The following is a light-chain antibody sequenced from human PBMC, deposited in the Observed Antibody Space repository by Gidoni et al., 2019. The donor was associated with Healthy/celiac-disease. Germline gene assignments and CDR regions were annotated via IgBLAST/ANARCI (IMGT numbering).Light chain of an antibody. CDR2: EVS. J-gene: IGLJ2*01. CDR3: CSYAGSSTFRVV. Sequence: QSALTQPASVSGSPGQSITISCTVTSGDVGSYNLVSWYQQHPGKAPKLMIYEVSKRPSGVSNRFSGSKSGNTASLTISGLQAEDEADYYCCSYAGSSTFRVVFGGGTKLTVL. CDR1: SGDVGSYNL. V-gene: IGLV2-23*02.